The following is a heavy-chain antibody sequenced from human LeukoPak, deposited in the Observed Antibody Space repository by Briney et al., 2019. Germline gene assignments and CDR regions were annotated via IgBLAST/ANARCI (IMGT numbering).Heavy chain of an antibody. CDR3: ATFDCDGSRCLFDQ. Sequence: SETLSLTCTVSGGALSSFYWSWIRQPPGEGLECIAYIHYSGSPGYNPSLRSRVPISFDTPKTHLSLKLRSVSAADTPVYYGATFDCDGSRCLFDQWGEGTLVPVSS. CDR2: IHYSGSP. D-gene: IGHD1-1*01. J-gene: IGHJ4*02. CDR1: GGALSSFY. V-gene: IGHV4-59*08.